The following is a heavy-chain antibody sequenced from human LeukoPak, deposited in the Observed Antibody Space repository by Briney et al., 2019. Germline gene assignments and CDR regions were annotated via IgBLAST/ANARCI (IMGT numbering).Heavy chain of an antibody. CDR3: TRDHNRRLGELSLLDY. J-gene: IGHJ4*02. Sequence: PGGSLRLSCAASGFTFRSYAMHWVRQAPGKGLEWVAVISFDGSNKYYADSVKGRFTISRDNSKNTPYLQMDRQRVEDTAVYYCTRDHNRRLGELSLLDYWGQGTLVTVSS. CDR1: GFTFRSYA. CDR2: ISFDGSNK. D-gene: IGHD3-16*02. V-gene: IGHV3-30*04.